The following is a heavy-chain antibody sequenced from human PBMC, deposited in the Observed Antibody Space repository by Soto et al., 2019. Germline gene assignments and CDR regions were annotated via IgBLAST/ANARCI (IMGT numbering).Heavy chain of an antibody. J-gene: IGHJ4*02. D-gene: IGHD4-17*01. CDR2: IIPIFGTA. CDR3: ARVLGGYGDYYDY. V-gene: IGHV1-69*13. CDR1: GGTFSSYA. Sequence: SVKVSCKASGGTFSSYAISWVRQAPGQGLEWMGGIIPIFGTANYAQKFQGRVTITADESASTAYMELSSLRSEDTAVYYCARVLGGYGDYYDYWGQGTLVTVSS.